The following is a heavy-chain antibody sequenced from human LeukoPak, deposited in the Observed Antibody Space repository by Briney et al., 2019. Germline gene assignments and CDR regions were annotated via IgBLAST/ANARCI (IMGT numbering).Heavy chain of an antibody. V-gene: IGHV4-4*07. CDR2: IYTTGST. Sequence: SETLSLTCTVSGGYISSYYWSWVRQPAEKGLEWIGRIYTTGSTNYNPSLKSRVTMSIDTSKTQFSLKLNSVTAADTAVYYCARAPNWSCVDYWGQGTLVTVSS. CDR1: GGYISSYY. D-gene: IGHD7-27*01. CDR3: ARAPNWSCVDY. J-gene: IGHJ4*02.